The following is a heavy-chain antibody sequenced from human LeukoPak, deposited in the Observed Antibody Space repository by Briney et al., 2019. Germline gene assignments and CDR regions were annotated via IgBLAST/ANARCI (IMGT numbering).Heavy chain of an antibody. CDR3: ARDCFRYCSSTSSYAGLYYYGMDV. D-gene: IGHD2-2*01. V-gene: IGHV4-34*01. CDR1: GGSFSGYY. CDR2: INHSGST. Sequence: SETLSLTCAVYGGSFSGYYWSWIRQPPGKGLEWIGEINHSGSTNYNPSLKSRVTISVDTSKDQFSLKLSSVTAADTAVYYCARDCFRYCSSTSSYAGLYYYGMDVWGKGTAVTVSS. J-gene: IGHJ6*04.